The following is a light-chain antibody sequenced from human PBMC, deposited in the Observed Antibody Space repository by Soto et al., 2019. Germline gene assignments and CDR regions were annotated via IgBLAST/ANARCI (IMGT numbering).Light chain of an antibody. J-gene: IGKJ2*01. CDR2: LGS. Sequence: DIVMTQSPLSLPVTPGEPASISCRSSQSLLHRNGYNYLDWYLQTPGQSPQLLIYLGSNRDSGVPDRFSGSESGTDFTLKISGAEADDVVVYYCMQALQPLYTFGQGTKLEIK. CDR1: QSLLHRNGYNY. V-gene: IGKV2-28*01. CDR3: MQALQPLYT.